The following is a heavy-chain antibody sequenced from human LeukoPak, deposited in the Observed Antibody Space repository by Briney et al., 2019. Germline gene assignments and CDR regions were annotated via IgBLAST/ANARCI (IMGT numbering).Heavy chain of an antibody. Sequence: PSETLSLTCTVSGGSISSSSYYWGWIRQPPGKGLEWIGSIYYSGSTYYNPSLKSRVTISVDTSKNQFSLKLSSVTAADTAVYYCARVFKQWLVFFWFDPWGQGTLVTVSS. D-gene: IGHD6-19*01. CDR3: ARVFKQWLVFFWFDP. CDR1: GGSISSSSYY. V-gene: IGHV4-39*07. J-gene: IGHJ5*02. CDR2: IYYSGST.